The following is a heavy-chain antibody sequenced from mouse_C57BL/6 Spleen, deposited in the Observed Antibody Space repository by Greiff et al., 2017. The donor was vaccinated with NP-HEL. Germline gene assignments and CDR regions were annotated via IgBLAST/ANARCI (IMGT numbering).Heavy chain of an antibody. CDR2: IYPGDGDT. D-gene: IGHD3-1*01. Sequence: QVQLQQSGAELVKPGASVKISCKASGYAFSSYWMNWVKQRPGKGLEWIGQIYPGDGDTNYNGKFKGKATLTADKSSSTAYMQLSSLTSEDSAVYFCARSGYWDGFDYWGQGTTLTVSS. J-gene: IGHJ2*01. V-gene: IGHV1-80*01. CDR1: GYAFSSYW. CDR3: ARSGYWDGFDY.